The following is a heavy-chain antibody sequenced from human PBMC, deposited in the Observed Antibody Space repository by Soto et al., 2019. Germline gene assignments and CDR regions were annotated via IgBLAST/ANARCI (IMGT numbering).Heavy chain of an antibody. CDR3: ARQGGYEDYYYYYGMDV. J-gene: IGHJ6*02. D-gene: IGHD5-12*01. Sequence: PGESLKISCKGSGYSFTSYWISWVRQMPGKGLEWMGRIDPSDSYTNYSPSFQGHVTISADKSISTAYLQWSSLKASDTAMYYCARQGGYEDYYYYYGMDVWGQGTTVTVSS. CDR2: IDPSDSYT. CDR1: GYSFTSYW. V-gene: IGHV5-10-1*01.